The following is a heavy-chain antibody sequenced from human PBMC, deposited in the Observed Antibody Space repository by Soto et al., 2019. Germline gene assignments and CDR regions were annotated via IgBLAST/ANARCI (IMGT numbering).Heavy chain of an antibody. Sequence: EVQLVESGGGLVQPGGSLRLSCEASGFSFSDYWMHWVRQAPGKGLVWVSRINGDGSSTTYAESVRGRFTIARDNGKNTVSLQMNSLRADDMAVYYCVRGGGSSSGALVRYGLDVWGQGTTVTVSS. D-gene: IGHD6-6*01. CDR3: VRGGGSSSGALVRYGLDV. CDR2: INGDGSST. CDR1: GFSFSDYW. J-gene: IGHJ6*02. V-gene: IGHV3-74*03.